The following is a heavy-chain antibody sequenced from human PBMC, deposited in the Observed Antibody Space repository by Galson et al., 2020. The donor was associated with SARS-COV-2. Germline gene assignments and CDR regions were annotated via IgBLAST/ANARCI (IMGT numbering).Heavy chain of an antibody. CDR1: GGSSSGYY. D-gene: IGHD3-22*01. J-gene: IGHJ4*02. V-gene: IGHV4-34*01. CDR3: ARGTRDITMIVMIVTTVSYYLDY. Sequence: SQTLSLTCAVYGGSSSGYYWIWIRQPPGKGLEWIGEINHSGSTNYNPSLKSRVTISIDTSKNQFSLKLSSVTAADTAVYYCARGTRDITMIVMIVTTVSYYLDYWGQGTLVTVSS. CDR2: INHSGST.